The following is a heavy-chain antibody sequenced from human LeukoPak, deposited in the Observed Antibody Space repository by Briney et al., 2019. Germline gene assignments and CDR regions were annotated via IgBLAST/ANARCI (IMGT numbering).Heavy chain of an antibody. J-gene: IGHJ4*02. D-gene: IGHD4/OR15-4a*01. Sequence: ETLSLTCGVSGYSISSGYYWGWIRQPPGKGLEWVANIKQDGSEKYYVDSVKGRFTISRDNAKNSLYLQMNTLRAEDTAVYYCARGAYFFNYWGQGTLVTVSS. CDR2: IKQDGSEK. V-gene: IGHV3-7*03. CDR1: GYSISSGYY. CDR3: ARGAYFFNY.